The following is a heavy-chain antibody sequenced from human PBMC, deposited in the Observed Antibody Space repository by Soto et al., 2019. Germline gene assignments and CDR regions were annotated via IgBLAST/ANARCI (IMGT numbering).Heavy chain of an antibody. D-gene: IGHD4-17*01. V-gene: IGHV3-30*18. CDR1: GFTFSHYG. J-gene: IGHJ4*02. CDR3: AKSPRHGDFDYVDY. Sequence: QVQLVESGGGVVQPGRSLRLSCAASGFTFSHYGFHWVRQAPGKGLEWVAVISYDGSNRYYADSVKGRFTISRDNSKNTFYLQMNSLRPEDTAVYYCAKSPRHGDFDYVDYWGQGVLVTVSS. CDR2: ISYDGSNR.